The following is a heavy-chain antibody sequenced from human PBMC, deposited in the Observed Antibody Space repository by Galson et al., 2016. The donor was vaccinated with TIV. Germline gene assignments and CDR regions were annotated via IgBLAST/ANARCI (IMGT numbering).Heavy chain of an antibody. CDR1: GFTFSRYA. J-gene: IGHJ4*02. CDR3: ATGGGYGASGFDS. Sequence: SLRLSCAASGFTFSRYAMSWVRQAPGKGLEWVSTLSISGGSTYYADSVKGRFTISRDNSKNTLYLQMNSLRAEDTAVYYCATGGGYGASGFDSWGQGTLVTVSS. V-gene: IGHV3-23*01. CDR2: LSISGGST. D-gene: IGHD4/OR15-4a*01.